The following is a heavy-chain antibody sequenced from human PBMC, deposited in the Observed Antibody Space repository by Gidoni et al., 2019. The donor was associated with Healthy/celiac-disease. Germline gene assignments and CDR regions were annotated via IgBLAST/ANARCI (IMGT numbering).Heavy chain of an antibody. CDR3: ARVHATGEKGFYNWFDP. CDR2: INPNSGGK. Sequence: QVQLVQSGAEVKKPGASVKVSCKASGYTFPGYYMHWVRQAPGQGLEWMGRINPNSGGKNYAQKFQGRVTMTRDTSISTAYMELSRLRSDDTAVYYCARVHATGEKGFYNWFDPWGQGTLVTVSS. J-gene: IGHJ5*02. CDR1: GYTFPGYY. V-gene: IGHV1-2*06. D-gene: IGHD4-17*01.